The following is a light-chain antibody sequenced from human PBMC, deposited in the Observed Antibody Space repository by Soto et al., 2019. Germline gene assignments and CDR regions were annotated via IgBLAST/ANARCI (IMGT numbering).Light chain of an antibody. CDR3: LLDYSYFWA. V-gene: IGKV1-6*01. J-gene: IGKJ1*01. Sequence: AIQVTQSPSSVSASVGDSVTIACRTSQGIRSALGWYQQKPGKVPKLLIYAASTLRSGVPSRFSGSGSGRDFTLTISSLQPEDFATYYCLLDYSYFWAFGQGTKVDIK. CDR1: QGIRSA. CDR2: AAS.